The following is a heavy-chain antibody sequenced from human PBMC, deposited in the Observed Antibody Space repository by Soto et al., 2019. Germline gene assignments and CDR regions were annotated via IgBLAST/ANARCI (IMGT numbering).Heavy chain of an antibody. D-gene: IGHD6-19*01. CDR1: GFTFSDYA. CDR2: ISFNGGNT. J-gene: IGHJ4*02. Sequence: QVQLVESGGGVVQPGRSLRLSCAASGFTFSDYALHWVRQAPGKGLEWVAAISFNGGNTYYADSVRARFTISRDNSKNTLSLQLNSLRPEDTAVYFCTRDLTGWYYFDYWGQGTLVTVSS. CDR3: TRDLTGWYYFDY. V-gene: IGHV3-30*04.